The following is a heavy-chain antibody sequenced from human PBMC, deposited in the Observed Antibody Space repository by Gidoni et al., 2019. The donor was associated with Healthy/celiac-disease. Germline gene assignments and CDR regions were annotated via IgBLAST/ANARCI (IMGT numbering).Heavy chain of an antibody. CDR3: AKRVAATHGYFDY. J-gene: IGHJ4*02. V-gene: IGHV3-23*01. CDR2: ISGSGGST. D-gene: IGHD2-15*01. Sequence: EVQLLESGGGLVQPGGSLRLSCAASGFPFSSYAMSWVRQAPGKGLEWVSAISGSGGSTYYADSVKGRFTISRDNSKNTLYLQMNSLRAEDTAVYYCAKRVAATHGYFDYWGQGTLVTVSS. CDR1: GFPFSSYA.